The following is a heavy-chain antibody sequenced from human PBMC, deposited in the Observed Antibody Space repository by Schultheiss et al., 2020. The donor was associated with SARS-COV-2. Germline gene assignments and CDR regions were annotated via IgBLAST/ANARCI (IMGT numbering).Heavy chain of an antibody. Sequence: SETLSLTCAVSGYSISSGYYWGWIRQPPGKGLEWIGEINHSGSTYYNPSLKSRVTISVDTSKNQFSLQLLSVTPEDTAVYYCAKEHTIFGVVSPDYWGQGTLVTVSS. CDR3: AKEHTIFGVVSPDY. CDR2: INHSGST. D-gene: IGHD3-3*01. V-gene: IGHV4-38-2*02. CDR1: GYSISSGYY. J-gene: IGHJ4*02.